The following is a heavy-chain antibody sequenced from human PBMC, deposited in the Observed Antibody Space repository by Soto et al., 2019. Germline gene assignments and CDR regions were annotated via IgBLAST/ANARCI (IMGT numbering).Heavy chain of an antibody. J-gene: IGHJ4*02. CDR2: ISAYNGNT. CDR3: ARDQVYYDSSAYRGGDH. Sequence: QVQLVQSGADVKKPGASVKVSCEASGYIFTSYGITWVRQAPGQGLEWMGWISAYNGNTNYAQKLQGRVTMTTDTSTSTAYMELRSLRSDDTAVYYCARDQVYYDSSAYRGGDHWGQGTLVTVSS. CDR1: GYIFTSYG. V-gene: IGHV1-18*01. D-gene: IGHD3-22*01.